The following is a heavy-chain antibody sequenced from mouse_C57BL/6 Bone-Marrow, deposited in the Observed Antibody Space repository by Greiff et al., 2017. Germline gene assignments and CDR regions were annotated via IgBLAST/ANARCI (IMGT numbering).Heavy chain of an antibody. J-gene: IGHJ2*01. CDR3: ARYYYGRRHDFDY. CDR1: GYTFTSYW. CDR2: IDPNSGGT. Sequence: QVQLQQPGAELVKPGASVKLSCKASGYTFTSYWMHWVKQRPGRGLEWIGRIDPNSGGTKYNEKFKSKATLTVDKPSSTAYMQRSSLTSEDSAVYYGARYYYGRRHDFDYWGQGTTHTVSS. V-gene: IGHV1-72*01. D-gene: IGHD1-1*01.